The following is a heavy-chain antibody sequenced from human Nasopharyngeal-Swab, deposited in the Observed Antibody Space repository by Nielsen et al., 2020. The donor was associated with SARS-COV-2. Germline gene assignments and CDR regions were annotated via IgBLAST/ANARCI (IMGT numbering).Heavy chain of an antibody. V-gene: IGHV3-21*01. Sequence: WIRQPPGKGLEWVSSISSSSSYIYYADSVKGRFTISRDNAKNSLYLQMNSLRAEDTAVYCCARGVVLVEHHRWFDPWGQGTLVTVSS. J-gene: IGHJ5*02. D-gene: IGHD2-8*02. CDR2: ISSSSSYI. CDR3: ARGVVLVEHHRWFDP.